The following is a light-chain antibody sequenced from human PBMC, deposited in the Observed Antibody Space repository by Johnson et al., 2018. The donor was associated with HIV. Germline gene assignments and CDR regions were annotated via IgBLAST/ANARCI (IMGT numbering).Light chain of an antibody. CDR2: DTS. Sequence: QSVLTQPPSVSAAPGQRVTISCSGSSSNIGNNFVSWYQQLPGTAPKVIIYDTSKRPSGIPDRFSGSKSGTSATLGITGLQTGDEADYYCGTWDSSLSAEVFGTGTKVTVL. CDR3: GTWDSSLSAEV. CDR1: SSNIGNNF. J-gene: IGLJ1*01. V-gene: IGLV1-51*01.